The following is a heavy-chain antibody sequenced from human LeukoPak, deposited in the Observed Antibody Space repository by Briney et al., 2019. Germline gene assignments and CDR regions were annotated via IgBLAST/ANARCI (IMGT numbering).Heavy chain of an antibody. D-gene: IGHD1-26*01. J-gene: IGHJ4*02. Sequence: GGSLRLSCAASGFTFSSHAMSWVRQAPGKGLEWVSSISTSGVSTNYADSVKGRFSISRDNSMSMVYLQMNSLRAEDTAVYYCAKNTSGTYLDYWGQGILVTVSS. CDR2: ISTSGVST. CDR3: AKNTSGTYLDY. CDR1: GFTFSSHA. V-gene: IGHV3-23*01.